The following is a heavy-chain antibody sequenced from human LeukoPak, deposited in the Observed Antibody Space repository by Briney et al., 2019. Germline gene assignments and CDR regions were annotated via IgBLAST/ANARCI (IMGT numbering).Heavy chain of an antibody. J-gene: IGHJ4*02. CDR2: IRSKANSYAT. D-gene: IGHD3-22*01. V-gene: IGHV3-73*01. Sequence: GGSLRLSCAASGFTFSGSAMHWVRQASGKGLEWVGRIRSKANSYATAYAASVKGRFTISRDDSKNTAYLQMNSLKTEDTAVYYCTSPDYYDSSGYYSHCWGQGTLVTVSS. CDR3: TSPDYYDSSGYYSHC. CDR1: GFTFSGSA.